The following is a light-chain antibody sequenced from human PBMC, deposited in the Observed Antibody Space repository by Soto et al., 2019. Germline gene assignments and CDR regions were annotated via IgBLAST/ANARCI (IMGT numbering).Light chain of an antibody. Sequence: EIVMTQSPATLSVSPGEGATLSCRASQSVSSNLAWYHQKPGQAPRLLIYGASTRATGIPARFSGSGSETEFTLTISNLQSEDSAVYYCQQYDHWPRTFGGGTKVEIK. J-gene: IGKJ4*01. V-gene: IGKV3-15*01. CDR1: QSVSSN. CDR3: QQYDHWPRT. CDR2: GAS.